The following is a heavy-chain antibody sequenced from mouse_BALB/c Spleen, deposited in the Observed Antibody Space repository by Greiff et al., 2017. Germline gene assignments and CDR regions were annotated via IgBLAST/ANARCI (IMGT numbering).Heavy chain of an antibody. V-gene: IGHV5-4*02. CDR1: GFTFSDYY. CDR3: ARQGSDGYSYAMDY. Sequence: EVMMVESGGGLVKPGGSLKLSCAASGFTFSDYYMYWVRQTPEKRLEWVATISDGGSYTYYPDSVKGRFTISRDNAKNTLYLQMSSLRSEDTAMYYCARQGSDGYSYAMDYWGQGTSVTVSS. J-gene: IGHJ4*01. D-gene: IGHD2-3*01. CDR2: ISDGGSYT.